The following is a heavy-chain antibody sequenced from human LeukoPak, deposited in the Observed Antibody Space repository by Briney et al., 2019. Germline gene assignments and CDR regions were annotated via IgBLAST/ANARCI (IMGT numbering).Heavy chain of an antibody. V-gene: IGHV3-30-3*01. CDR1: GFTFSSYA. D-gene: IGHD1-14*01. CDR2: ISYDGSNK. Sequence: PGGSLRLSCAASGFTFSSYAMHWVRQAPGKGLEWVALISYDGSNKYYADSVKGRFTISRDNSKNTLYLQMNSLRAEDTAVYYCARDPQPYDYGDYWGQGTLVTVSS. CDR3: ARDPQPYDYGDY. J-gene: IGHJ4*02.